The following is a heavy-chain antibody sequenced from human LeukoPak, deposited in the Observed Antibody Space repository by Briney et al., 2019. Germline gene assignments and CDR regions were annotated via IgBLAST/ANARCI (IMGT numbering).Heavy chain of an antibody. V-gene: IGHV4-34*01. CDR1: GGSFSGYY. Sequence: SGTLSLTCAVYGGSFSGYYWSWIRQPPGKGLEWIGEINHSGSTNYNPSLKSRVTISVDTSKNQFSLKLSSVTAADTAVYYCARLRTATGGFYYYYMDVWGKGTTVTISS. CDR2: INHSGST. J-gene: IGHJ6*03. CDR3: ARLRTATGGFYYYYMDV. D-gene: IGHD5-18*01.